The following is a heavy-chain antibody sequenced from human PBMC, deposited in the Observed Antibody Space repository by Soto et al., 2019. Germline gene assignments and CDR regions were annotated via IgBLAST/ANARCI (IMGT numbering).Heavy chain of an antibody. D-gene: IGHD1-20*01. Sequence: GGSLRLSCAASGFTFSNYAMTWVRQAPGRGLEWVSVITGGGDTAYYADSVKGRFTISRDNSKNTLYLQMNSLRAEDTALYYCAKRDRSNWSYFDYWGQGTLVTVSS. CDR1: GFTFSNYA. J-gene: IGHJ4*02. V-gene: IGHV3-23*01. CDR2: ITGGGDTA. CDR3: AKRDRSNWSYFDY.